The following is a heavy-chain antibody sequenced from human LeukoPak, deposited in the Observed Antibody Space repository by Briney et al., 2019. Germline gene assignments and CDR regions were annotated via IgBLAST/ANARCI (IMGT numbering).Heavy chain of an antibody. J-gene: IGHJ4*02. CDR1: GGTFSSYA. CDR3: ARDPDYYDSSGSTHGLDY. CDR2: IIPIFGTA. D-gene: IGHD3-22*01. V-gene: IGHV1-69*05. Sequence: SVKVSCKASGGTFSSYAISWVRQAPGQGLEWMGGIIPIFGTANYAQKFQGRVTITTDESTSTAYMELSSLRSEDTAVYYCARDPDYYDSSGSTHGLDYWGQGTLVTVSS.